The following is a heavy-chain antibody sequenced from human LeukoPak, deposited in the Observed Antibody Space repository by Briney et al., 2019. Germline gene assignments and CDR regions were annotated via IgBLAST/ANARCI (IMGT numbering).Heavy chain of an antibody. Sequence: ASVKVSCKASGYTFTSYYMHWVRQAPGQGLEWMGIINPSGGSTSYAQKFQGRVTMTRDMSTSTVYMELSSLRSEDTAVYYCARASGNCGGGCGRRYYYYMDVWGKGTTVTVSS. J-gene: IGHJ6*03. CDR1: GYTFTSYY. CDR2: INPSGGST. V-gene: IGHV1-46*01. D-gene: IGHD2-21*02. CDR3: ARASGNCGGGCGRRYYYYMDV.